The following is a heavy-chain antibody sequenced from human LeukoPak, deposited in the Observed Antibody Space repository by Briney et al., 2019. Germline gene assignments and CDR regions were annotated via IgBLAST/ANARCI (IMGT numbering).Heavy chain of an antibody. CDR2: ISWNGRNT. V-gene: IGHV3-20*04. D-gene: IGHD3-22*01. CDR3: ARVQQYDKFDY. Sequence: GGSLRLSCAASGFSFSSYWMHWVRQVPGKGLEWVSGISWNGRNTAYAESLKGRFTISRDNAKNSLYLQMNSLRAEDTAFYYCARVQQYDKFDYWGQGTLVTVSS. J-gene: IGHJ4*02. CDR1: GFSFSSYW.